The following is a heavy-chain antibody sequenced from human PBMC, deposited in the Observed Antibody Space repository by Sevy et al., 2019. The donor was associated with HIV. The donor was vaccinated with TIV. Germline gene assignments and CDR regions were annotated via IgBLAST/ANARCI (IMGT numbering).Heavy chain of an antibody. V-gene: IGHV1-2*02. CDR1: GYTFTGYY. CDR3: ARPIAAAGTGWFDP. Sequence: ASVKVSCKASGYTFTGYYMHWVRQAPGQGLEWMGWINPNSGGTNYAQKFQGRVTMTRDTSISTACMELSRLRSDDTAVYYCARPIAAAGTGWFDPWGQGTLVTVSS. J-gene: IGHJ5*02. D-gene: IGHD6-13*01. CDR2: INPNSGGT.